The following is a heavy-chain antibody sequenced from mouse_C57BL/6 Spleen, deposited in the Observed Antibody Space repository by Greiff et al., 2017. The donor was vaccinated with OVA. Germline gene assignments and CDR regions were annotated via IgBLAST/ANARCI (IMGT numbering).Heavy chain of an antibody. Sequence: EVQLQQSGAELVRPGASVKLSCTASGFNIKDYYMHWVKQRPEQGLEWIGRIDPEDGDTEYAPKFQGQATMTADTSSNTAYLQLSSLTSEDTAVYYCTRRASSGPDYYAMDYWGQGTSVTVSS. CDR1: GFNIKDYY. D-gene: IGHD3-2*02. CDR2: IDPEDGDT. V-gene: IGHV14-1*01. J-gene: IGHJ4*01. CDR3: TRRASSGPDYYAMDY.